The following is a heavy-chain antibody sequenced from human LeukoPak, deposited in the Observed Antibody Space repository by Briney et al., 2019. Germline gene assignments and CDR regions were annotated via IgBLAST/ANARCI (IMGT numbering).Heavy chain of an antibody. Sequence: GGSLRLSCAASGFTFSSYGMHWVRQAPGKGLEWVAFIRYDGSNKYYADSVKGRFTISRDNAKNSLYLQMNSLRAEDTAVYYCARFPCSSTSCYGYYYYYYMDVWGKGTTVTVSS. J-gene: IGHJ6*03. V-gene: IGHV3-30*02. D-gene: IGHD2-2*01. CDR2: IRYDGSNK. CDR1: GFTFSSYG. CDR3: ARFPCSSTSCYGYYYYYYMDV.